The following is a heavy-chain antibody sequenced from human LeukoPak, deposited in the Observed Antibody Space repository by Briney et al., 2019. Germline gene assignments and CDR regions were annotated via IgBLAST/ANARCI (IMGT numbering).Heavy chain of an antibody. V-gene: IGHV3-33*01. CDR2: IWYDGSNK. CDR3: AREGGYNSFDY. D-gene: IGHD5-24*01. J-gene: IGHJ4*02. Sequence: GGSLRLSCAASGFTFSSYVMHWVRQAPGKGLEWVAVIWYDGSNKYYADSVKGRFTISRDNSKNTLYLQMNSLRAEDTAVYYCAREGGYNSFDYWGQGTLVTASS. CDR1: GFTFSSYV.